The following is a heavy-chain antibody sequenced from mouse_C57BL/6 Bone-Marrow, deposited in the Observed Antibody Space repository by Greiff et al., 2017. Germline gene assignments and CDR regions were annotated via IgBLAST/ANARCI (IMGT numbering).Heavy chain of an antibody. CDR1: GYTFTSYG. CDR3: ARVWDVAY. D-gene: IGHD4-1*01. CDR2: IYPRSGNT. Sequence: QVQLQQSGAELARPGASVKLSCKASGYTFTSYGISWVKQRTGQGLEWIGEIYPRSGNTYYNEKFKGKATLTADKSSSTAYMELRSLTSEDSAVYFCARVWDVAYWGQGTLVTVSA. V-gene: IGHV1-81*01. J-gene: IGHJ3*01.